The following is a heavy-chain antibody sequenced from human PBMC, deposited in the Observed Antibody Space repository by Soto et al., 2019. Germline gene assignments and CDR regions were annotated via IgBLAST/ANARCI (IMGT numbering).Heavy chain of an antibody. J-gene: IGHJ3*02. D-gene: IGHD6-19*01. CDR3: ARVDSSGWHAFDI. Sequence: PSETLSLTCAVSGGSISSSNWWSWVRQPPGKGLEWIGEIYHSGSTNYNPSLKSRVTISVDKSKNQFSLKLSSVTAADTAVYYCARVDSSGWHAFDIWGQGTMVTVSS. V-gene: IGHV4-4*02. CDR1: GGSISSSNW. CDR2: IYHSGST.